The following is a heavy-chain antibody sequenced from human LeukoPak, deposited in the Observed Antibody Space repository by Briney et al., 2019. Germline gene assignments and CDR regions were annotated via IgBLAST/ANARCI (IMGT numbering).Heavy chain of an antibody. CDR2: ISGSGGRT. CDR3: AIPTCSGSGYCSTSDPFHT. J-gene: IGHJ3*02. D-gene: IGHD2-2*03. V-gene: IGHV3-23*01. Sequence: QTGGSLRLSCAASGFTFDNYGIGWVRQAPGKGLEWVSGISGSGGRTYYADSVKGRFTISRDNSKNTLFLQLNSLGVEDTATYYCAIPTCSGSGYCSTSDPFHTWGQGTMVTDSS. CDR1: GFTFDNYG.